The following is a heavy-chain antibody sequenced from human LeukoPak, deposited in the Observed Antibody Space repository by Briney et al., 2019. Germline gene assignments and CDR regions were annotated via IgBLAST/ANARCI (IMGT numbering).Heavy chain of an antibody. CDR3: ARVCSGSYCVDY. D-gene: IGHD3-10*02. CDR1: GFTFSNYT. CDR2: ISSSSSYT. J-gene: IGHJ4*02. V-gene: IGHV3-21*01. Sequence: PGGSLRLSCAASGFTFSNYTMNWVRQAPGKGLEWVSSISSSSSYTYYADSVKGRFTISRDNAKNTLYLQMNSLRAEDTAVYYCARVCSGSYCVDYWGQGTLVTVSS.